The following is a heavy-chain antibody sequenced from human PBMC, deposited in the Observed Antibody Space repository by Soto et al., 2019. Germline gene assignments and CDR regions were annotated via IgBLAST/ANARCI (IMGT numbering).Heavy chain of an antibody. CDR2: ISSSSSYI. D-gene: IGHD6-13*01. V-gene: IGHV3-21*01. CDR3: ARAGSSWSILGNY. Sequence: EVQLVESGGGMVKPGGSLRLSWAASGFTFSRYSMNWGRQAPGKGLEWVSSISSSSSYIYYADSVKGRFTISRDHAKNAMYRQMNSLRGEDPAVYYCARAGSSWSILGNYWGQGTLVTVSS. J-gene: IGHJ4*02. CDR1: GFTFSRYS.